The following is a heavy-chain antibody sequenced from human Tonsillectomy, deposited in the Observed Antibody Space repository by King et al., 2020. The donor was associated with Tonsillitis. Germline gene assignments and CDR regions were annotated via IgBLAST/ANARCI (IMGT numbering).Heavy chain of an antibody. V-gene: IGHV3-43*02. CDR1: VFTFDDYA. J-gene: IGHJ4*02. CDR3: AKDPPAY. Sequence: QLVQSWGGVVQPGGSLRLSCAASVFTFDDYAMHWVRPSPGKCLVWVSLISGDGGITYYADSVKGRFTISRDNSKNSLYLQMNSLRTEDTALYYCAKDPPAYWGQGTLVTVSS. CDR2: ISGDGGIT.